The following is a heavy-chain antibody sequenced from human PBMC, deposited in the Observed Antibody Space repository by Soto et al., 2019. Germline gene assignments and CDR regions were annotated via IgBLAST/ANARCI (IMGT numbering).Heavy chain of an antibody. CDR3: ARTKTATGLYYYGMDV. Sequence: PSETLSLTCAVYGGSFSGYYWSWIRQPPGKGLEWIGEINHSGSTNYNPSLKSQVTISVDTSKNQFSLKLSSVTAADTAVYYCARTKTATGLYYYGMDVWGQGTTVTVSS. V-gene: IGHV4-34*01. J-gene: IGHJ6*02. CDR2: INHSGST. D-gene: IGHD2-21*02. CDR1: GGSFSGYY.